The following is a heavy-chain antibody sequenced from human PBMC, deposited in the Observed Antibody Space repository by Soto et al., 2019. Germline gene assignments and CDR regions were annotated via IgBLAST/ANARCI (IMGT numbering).Heavy chain of an antibody. CDR3: AHRPCSSTRHDAYDV. D-gene: IGHD6-13*01. CDR1: GFSLGARGEA. V-gene: IGHV2-5*02. J-gene: IGHJ3*01. Sequence: QITLKESGPTLVKPTETLTLTCTFSGFSLGARGEAVGWIRQPPGKALEWLAIIYWDDDKHYSPSLRTTFSITKDPTNTQVVLTMTNTDPVHTATYSCAHRPCSSTRHDAYDVWGPGTTVTLSS. CDR2: IYWDDDK.